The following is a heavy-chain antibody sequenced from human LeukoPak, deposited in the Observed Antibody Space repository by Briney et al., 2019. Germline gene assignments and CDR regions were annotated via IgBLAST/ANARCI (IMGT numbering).Heavy chain of an antibody. Sequence: GGSLRLSCAASGFTFSSYVMSWVRQAPGKGLEWVSSISDNGGSTYYADSVKGRFTISRDNSKNTLYLQMNSLRAEDTAVYYCAKNGKYYDILTGYYLDDYWGQGALVTVSS. V-gene: IGHV3-23*01. CDR2: ISDNGGST. CDR3: AKNGKYYDILTGYYLDDY. CDR1: GFTFSSYV. J-gene: IGHJ4*02. D-gene: IGHD3-9*01.